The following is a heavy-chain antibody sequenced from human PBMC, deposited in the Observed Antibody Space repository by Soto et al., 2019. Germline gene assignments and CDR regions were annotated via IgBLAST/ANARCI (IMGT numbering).Heavy chain of an antibody. CDR1: GGSINSGGYC. J-gene: IGHJ4*02. CDR2: ISYGGST. V-gene: IGHV4-31*03. CDR3: SRGILV. D-gene: IGHD5-18*01. Sequence: QVQLQESGPGLVTPSQTLSLTCTVSGGSINSGGYCWSWIRQHPGKGLDWIGCISYGGSTSYNPSLKRRVTISVDTSKNQSSLKLTSVTAADTAVYYCSRGILVWGQGALITVSS.